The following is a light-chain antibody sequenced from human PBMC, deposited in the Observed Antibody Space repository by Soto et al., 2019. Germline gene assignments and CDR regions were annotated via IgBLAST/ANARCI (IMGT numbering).Light chain of an antibody. CDR2: LAS. Sequence: EVVLTQSPDTLSLSPGDRATLSCRASERVSASYIAWYQQKPGQAPRLLIYLASSRATGIPDRFSGSGSGTDFTLTISRLEPEDFAVYFCQQYGTSPPWTFGPGTKV. J-gene: IGKJ1*01. CDR3: QQYGTSPPWT. V-gene: IGKV3-20*01. CDR1: ERVSASY.